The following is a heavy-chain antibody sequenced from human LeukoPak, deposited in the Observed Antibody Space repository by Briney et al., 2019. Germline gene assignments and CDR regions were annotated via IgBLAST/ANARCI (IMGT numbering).Heavy chain of an antibody. CDR3: ARKTYYYDSGSYSKSYYFDY. J-gene: IGHJ4*02. V-gene: IGHV3-23*01. D-gene: IGHD3-10*01. CDR1: GFTFSNYA. CDR2: ISGSGDSA. Sequence: GGSLRLSCAASGFTFSNYAMNWVRQAPGKGLEWVSGISGSGDSAYYADSVKGRFTISRDNSKNTLFLQLNSLRAEDTAVYYCARKTYYYDSGSYSKSYYFDYWGQGTLVTVSS.